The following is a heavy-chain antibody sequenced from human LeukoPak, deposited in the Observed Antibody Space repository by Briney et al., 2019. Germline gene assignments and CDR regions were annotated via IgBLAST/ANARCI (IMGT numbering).Heavy chain of an antibody. CDR3: ARGFGWAVLDY. CDR2: INHSGST. D-gene: IGHD6-19*01. CDR1: GGSFSGYY. V-gene: IGHV4-34*01. J-gene: IGHJ4*02. Sequence: SETLSLTCAVYGGSFSGYYWSWIRQPPGKGLEWIGEINHSGSTNYNPSLKSRGTISVDASKNQFSLKLSSVTAADTAVYYCARGFGWAVLDYGGQGTLVTVSS.